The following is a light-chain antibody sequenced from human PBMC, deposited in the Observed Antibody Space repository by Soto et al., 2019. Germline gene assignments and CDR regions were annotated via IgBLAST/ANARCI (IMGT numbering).Light chain of an antibody. V-gene: IGLV1-51*01. Sequence: QSVLTQPPSVSAAPGQKVSISCSGSGSNIGSYSVSWYQPLPGTPPKLLIYDDNKRPSGIPDRFSGSKSGTSATLGITGLQTGDEADYYCATWDRILRVVVFGGGTKVTVL. J-gene: IGLJ2*01. CDR2: DDN. CDR3: ATWDRILRVVV. CDR1: GSNIGSYS.